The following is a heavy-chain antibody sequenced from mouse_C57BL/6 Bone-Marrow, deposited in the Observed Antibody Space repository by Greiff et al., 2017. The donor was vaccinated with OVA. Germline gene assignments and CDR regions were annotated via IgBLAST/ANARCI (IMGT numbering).Heavy chain of an antibody. V-gene: IGHV2-5*01. D-gene: IGHD4-1*01. J-gene: IGHJ3*01. Sequence: VQLQQSGPGLVQPSQSLSITCTVSGFSLTSYGVHWVRQSPGKGLEWLGVIWRGGSTDYNAAFMSRLSITKNNSKSRVFFTMHSLQAVDTAIYYCANTANFAYWGQGTLVTVSA. CDR3: ANTANFAY. CDR1: GFSLTSYG. CDR2: IWRGGST.